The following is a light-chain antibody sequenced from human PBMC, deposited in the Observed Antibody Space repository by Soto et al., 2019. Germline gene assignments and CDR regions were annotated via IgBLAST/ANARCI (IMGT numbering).Light chain of an antibody. Sequence: EIVLTQSPGTLSLSPGERATLSCRASQSVSSSYLAWYQQKPGQAPRLLIYGASSRATGIPDRFSGSGSGTDFTITISRLEPEDFAVYYCQQSGSSPSFGPGTKVDIK. CDR3: QQSGSSPS. J-gene: IGKJ3*01. CDR2: GAS. CDR1: QSVSSSY. V-gene: IGKV3-20*01.